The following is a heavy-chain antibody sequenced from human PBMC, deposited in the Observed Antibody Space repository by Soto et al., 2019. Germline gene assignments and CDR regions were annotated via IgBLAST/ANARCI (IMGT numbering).Heavy chain of an antibody. J-gene: IGHJ4*02. V-gene: IGHV3-23*01. D-gene: IGHD3-3*01. CDR3: AKGKSSTIFGVDTPFDY. Sequence: GGSLRLSCAASGFTFSNYAMSWVRQAPGKGLEWVSLISGNGGTTNYGDSVKGRFTVSRDNSKNMVYLQMNSLGAEDTAVYYCAKGKSSTIFGVDTPFDYWGQGTLVTVSS. CDR2: ISGNGGTT. CDR1: GFTFSNYA.